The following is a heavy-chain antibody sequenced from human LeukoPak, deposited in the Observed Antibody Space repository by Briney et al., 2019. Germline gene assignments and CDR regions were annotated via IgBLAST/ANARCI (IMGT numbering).Heavy chain of an antibody. J-gene: IGHJ3*02. Sequence: GGSLRLSCAASGFTFSSYSMNWVRQAPGKGLEWVSAISGSGGSTYYADSVKGRFTISRDNSKNTLYLQMSSLRAEDTAVYYCAKGLTIFGVVRDAFDIWGQGTMVTVSS. CDR2: ISGSGGST. D-gene: IGHD3-3*01. CDR1: GFTFSSYS. CDR3: AKGLTIFGVVRDAFDI. V-gene: IGHV3-23*01.